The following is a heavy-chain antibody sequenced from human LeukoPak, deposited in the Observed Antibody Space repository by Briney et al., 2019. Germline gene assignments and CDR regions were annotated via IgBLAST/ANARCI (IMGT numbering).Heavy chain of an antibody. V-gene: IGHV1-8*01. J-gene: IGHJ4*02. CDR1: GYTFTSYD. D-gene: IGHD2-21*02. CDR3: ARDHLVTQAFDY. CDR2: MNPNSGNT. Sequence: ASVKVSCKASGYTFTSYDINWVRQATGQGLEWMGWMNPNSGNTGYAQKFQGRVTMTRNTSISTAYMELSSLRSEDTAVYYCARDHLVTQAFDYWGQGTLVTVSS.